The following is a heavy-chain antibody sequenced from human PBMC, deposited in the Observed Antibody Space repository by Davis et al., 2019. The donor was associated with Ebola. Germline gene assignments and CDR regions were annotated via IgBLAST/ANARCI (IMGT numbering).Heavy chain of an antibody. CDR2: IIPIFGTT. J-gene: IGHJ6*02. Sequence: SVKVSCKASGGTFSSYAISWVRQAPGQGLEWMGGIIPIFGTTNYAQKFQGRVTITADESTSTAYMELSSLRSEDTAVYYCARGGDSGYDNYYYYGMDVWGQGTTVTVSS. CDR1: GGTFSSYA. D-gene: IGHD5-12*01. CDR3: ARGGDSGYDNYYYYGMDV. V-gene: IGHV1-69*13.